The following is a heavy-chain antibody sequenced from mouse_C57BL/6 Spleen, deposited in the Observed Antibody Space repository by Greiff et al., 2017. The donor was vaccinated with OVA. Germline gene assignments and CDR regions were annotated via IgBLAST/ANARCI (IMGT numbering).Heavy chain of an antibody. Sequence: EVQVVESGGGLVQPGGSLSLSCAASGFTFTDYYMSWVRQPPGKALEWLGFIRNKANGYTTEYSASVKGRFTISRDNSQSILYLQMNALRAEDSATYYCARYGAYGNYDYAMDYWGQGTSVTVSS. CDR2: IRNKANGYTT. CDR1: GFTFTDYY. J-gene: IGHJ4*01. D-gene: IGHD2-1*01. V-gene: IGHV7-3*01. CDR3: ARYGAYGNYDYAMDY.